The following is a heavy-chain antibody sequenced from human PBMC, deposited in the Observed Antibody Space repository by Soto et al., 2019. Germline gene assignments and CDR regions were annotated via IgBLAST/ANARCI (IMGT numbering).Heavy chain of an antibody. CDR3: ARDPYSIAAAGREYYYYGMDV. Sequence: ASVKVSCKASGGTFSSYAISWVRQAPGQGLEWMGGIIPIFGTANYAQKFQGRVTITADESTSTAYMKLSSLRSEDTAVYYCARDPYSIAAAGREYYYYGMDVWGQGTTVTVSS. J-gene: IGHJ6*02. V-gene: IGHV1-69*13. CDR2: IIPIFGTA. CDR1: GGTFSSYA. D-gene: IGHD6-13*01.